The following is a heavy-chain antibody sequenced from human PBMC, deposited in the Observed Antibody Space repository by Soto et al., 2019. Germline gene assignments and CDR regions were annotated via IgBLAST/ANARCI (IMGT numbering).Heavy chain of an antibody. D-gene: IGHD5-18*01. V-gene: IGHV4-31*03. Sequence: SLTCTVSGGSISSGGYYWSWIRQHPGKGLEWIGYIYYSGSTYYNPSLKSRVTISVDTSKNQFSLKLSSVTAADTAVYYCARDRSGYSYGYPRPHYYGMDVWGQGTTVTVSS. J-gene: IGHJ6*02. CDR1: GGSISSGGYY. CDR3: ARDRSGYSYGYPRPHYYGMDV. CDR2: IYYSGST.